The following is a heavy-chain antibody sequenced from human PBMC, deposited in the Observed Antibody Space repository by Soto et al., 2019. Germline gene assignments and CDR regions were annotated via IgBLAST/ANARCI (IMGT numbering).Heavy chain of an antibody. CDR1: GYSFTSYW. Sequence: EVQLVQSGAEVKKHGESLKISCKGSGYSFTSYWIGWVRQMPGKGLQWMGIIYPGDSDTRYSPSFQGQVTISADKSISTAYLQWSSLKASDTAMYYCARRLVTAADYYYYYGMDVWGQGTTVTVSS. V-gene: IGHV5-51*01. CDR2: IYPGDSDT. J-gene: IGHJ6*02. CDR3: ARRLVTAADYYYYYGMDV. D-gene: IGHD2-2*01.